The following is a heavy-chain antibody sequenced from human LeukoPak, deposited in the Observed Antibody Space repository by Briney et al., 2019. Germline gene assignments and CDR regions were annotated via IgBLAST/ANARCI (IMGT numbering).Heavy chain of an antibody. Sequence: GGSLRLSCAASGFTFSSYAMNWVRQAPGKGLEWVSAVSGSGGSTSYADSVKGRFTISRGNSKNTLYLQMNSLRAEDTAVYYCASQPASYSPFDYWGQGTLVTVSS. CDR2: VSGSGGST. J-gene: IGHJ4*02. CDR1: GFTFSSYA. D-gene: IGHD2-21*01. V-gene: IGHV3-23*01. CDR3: ASQPASYSPFDY.